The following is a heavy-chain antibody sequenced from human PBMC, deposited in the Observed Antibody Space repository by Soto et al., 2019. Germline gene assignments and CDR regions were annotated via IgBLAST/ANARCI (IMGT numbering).Heavy chain of an antibody. Sequence: ASVKVSCEASGYTFTSYGISWVRQAPGQGLEWMGWISAYNGNTNYAQKLQGRVTMTTDPSTGTAYMELRSLRPDDTAVYYCARGVWGDRAFDIWGQGKMVNVSS. CDR3: ARGVWGDRAFDI. CDR1: GYTFTSYG. J-gene: IGHJ3*02. D-gene: IGHD3-16*01. CDR2: ISAYNGNT. V-gene: IGHV1-18*01.